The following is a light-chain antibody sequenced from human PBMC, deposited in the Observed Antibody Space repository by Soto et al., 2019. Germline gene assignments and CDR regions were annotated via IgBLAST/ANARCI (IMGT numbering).Light chain of an antibody. CDR3: LQLNSYPQT. CDR2: TAS. Sequence: DIQMTQSPSTLSASVGDGVTITCRASQGISSYLAWYQQKPGKAPKLLIYTASTLQSGVPSRFSGSGSGTDFTLTISSLQPDDFATYYCLQLNSYPQTFGQGTKVDIK. CDR1: QGISSY. V-gene: IGKV1-9*01. J-gene: IGKJ1*01.